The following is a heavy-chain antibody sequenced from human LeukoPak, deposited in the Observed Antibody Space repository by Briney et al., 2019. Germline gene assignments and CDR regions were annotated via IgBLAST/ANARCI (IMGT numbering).Heavy chain of an antibody. V-gene: IGHV4-31*03. CDR3: ARSPTYYYDSSGYYKVIV. D-gene: IGHD3-22*01. J-gene: IGHJ4*02. CDR2: IYYSGST. CDR1: GGSISSGGYY. Sequence: PSETPSLTCTVSGGSISSGGYYWSWIRQHPGKGLEWIGYIYYSGSTYYNPSLKSRVTISVDTSKNQFSLKLSSVTAADTAVYYCARSPTYYYDSSGYYKVIVWGQGTLVTVSS.